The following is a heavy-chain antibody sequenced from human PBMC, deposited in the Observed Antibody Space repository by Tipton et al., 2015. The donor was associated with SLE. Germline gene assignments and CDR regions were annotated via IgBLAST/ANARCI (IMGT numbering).Heavy chain of an antibody. CDR2: IYHSGST. D-gene: IGHD3-22*01. CDR3: ARQQKYYYDSSLSFDP. Sequence: TLSLTCAVSGYSISSGYYWGWIRQPPGKGLEWIGSIYHSGSTNYNPSLKSRVTISVDTSKNQFSLNLSSVTAADTAVYYCARQQKYYYDSSLSFDPWGQGTLVTVSS. V-gene: IGHV4-38-2*01. CDR1: GYSISSGYY. J-gene: IGHJ5*02.